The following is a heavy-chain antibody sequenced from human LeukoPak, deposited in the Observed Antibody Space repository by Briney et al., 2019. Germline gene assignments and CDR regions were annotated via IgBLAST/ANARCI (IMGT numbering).Heavy chain of an antibody. Sequence: GGSLRLSCAASGFTFSSYGMNWVRQAPGKGVKGVSGISGSGGSTYYADSVKGRFTISRDNSKNTLYLQMNSLRAEDTAVYYCAKRDREWLGYNWFDPWGQGTLVTVSS. CDR3: AKRDREWLGYNWFDP. V-gene: IGHV3-23*01. CDR2: ISGSGGST. CDR1: GFTFSSYG. D-gene: IGHD3-3*01. J-gene: IGHJ5*02.